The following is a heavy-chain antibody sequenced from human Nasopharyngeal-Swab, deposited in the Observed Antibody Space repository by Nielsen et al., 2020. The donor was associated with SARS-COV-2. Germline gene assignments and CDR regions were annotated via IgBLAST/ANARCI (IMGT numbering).Heavy chain of an antibody. CDR2: FSYSGTT. J-gene: IGHJ5*02. D-gene: IGHD3-22*01. CDR1: GDSISSNSYY. CDR3: ASYYYDSSDYSYWFDP. Sequence: ETLSLTCTVSGDSISSNSYYWGWIRQSPGKGLEWIGSFSYSGTTYFNPSLKSRVTISVDTSKNQFSVKLSSVTAADTAVYYCASYYYDSSDYSYWFDPWGQGTLVTVSS. V-gene: IGHV4-39*01.